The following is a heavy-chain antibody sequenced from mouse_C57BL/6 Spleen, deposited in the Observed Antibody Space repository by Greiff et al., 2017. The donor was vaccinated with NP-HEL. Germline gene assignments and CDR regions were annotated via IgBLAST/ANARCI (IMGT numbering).Heavy chain of an antibody. J-gene: IGHJ3*01. CDR2: ISSGSSTI. Sequence: EVQRVESGGGLVKPGGSLKLSCAASGFTFSDYGMHWVRQAPEKGLEWVAYISSGSSTIYYADTVKGRFTISRDNAKNTLFLQMTSLRSEDTAMYYCARDDGSSLAWFAYWGQGTLVTVSA. CDR3: ARDDGSSLAWFAY. D-gene: IGHD1-1*01. CDR1: GFTFSDYG. V-gene: IGHV5-17*01.